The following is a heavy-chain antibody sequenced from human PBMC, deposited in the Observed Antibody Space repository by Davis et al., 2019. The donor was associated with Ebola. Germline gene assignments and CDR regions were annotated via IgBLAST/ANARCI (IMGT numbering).Heavy chain of an antibody. J-gene: IGHJ4*02. CDR2: TYYRSKWCN. D-gene: IGHD1-26*01. Sequence: LRLSCAISGDSFSSNSAAWGCIRQSPSRGLECLGRTYYRSKWCNDYAVSVQSRITINPDTSKNQFSLQLNSVTPEDTSVYYCTRDRGGAFDYWGQGTLVTVSS. CDR1: GDSFSSNSAA. V-gene: IGHV6-1*01. CDR3: TRDRGGAFDY.